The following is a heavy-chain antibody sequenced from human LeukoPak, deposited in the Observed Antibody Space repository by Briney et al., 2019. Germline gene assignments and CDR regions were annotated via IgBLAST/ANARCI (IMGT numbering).Heavy chain of an antibody. D-gene: IGHD5-12*01. CDR2: IYPGDSDT. Sequence: GESLKISCKDSGYSFSIYWIAWVRQVPGKGLEWMGIIYPGDSDTRYSPSFQGQVTISADKSISTAYLQWSSLKASDTAIYYCARRGVYSGYDEAFDIWGQGTMVTVSS. CDR3: ARRGVYSGYDEAFDI. J-gene: IGHJ3*02. V-gene: IGHV5-51*01. CDR1: GYSFSIYW.